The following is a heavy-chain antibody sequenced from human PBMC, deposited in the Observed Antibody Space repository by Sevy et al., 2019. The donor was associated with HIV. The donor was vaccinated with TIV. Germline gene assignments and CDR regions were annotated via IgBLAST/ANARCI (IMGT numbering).Heavy chain of an antibody. J-gene: IGHJ5*02. Sequence: SETLSLTCTVSGGSISSSSYYWGWIRQPPGKGLEWIGSIYYSGSTYYNPSLKSRVTISVDTSKNQFSLKQSSVTAADTAVYYCATQNRYYDFWSGSKLHNWFDPWGQGTLVTVSS. CDR3: ATQNRYYDFWSGSKLHNWFDP. D-gene: IGHD3-3*01. CDR1: GGSISSSSYY. V-gene: IGHV4-39*01. CDR2: IYYSGST.